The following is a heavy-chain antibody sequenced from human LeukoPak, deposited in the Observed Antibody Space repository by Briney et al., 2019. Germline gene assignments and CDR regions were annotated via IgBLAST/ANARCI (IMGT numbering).Heavy chain of an antibody. V-gene: IGHV4-59*01. D-gene: IGHD6-13*01. J-gene: IGHJ6*03. CDR2: IYYSGST. CDR1: GGSISSYY. CDR3: AKGYSSPAPYYYYYMDV. Sequence: SETLSLTCTVSGGSISSYYWSWIRQPTGKGLEWIGYIYYSGSTNYNPSLKSRVTISVDTSKNQFSLKLSSVTAADTAVYYCAKGYSSPAPYYYYYMDVWGKGTTVTVSS.